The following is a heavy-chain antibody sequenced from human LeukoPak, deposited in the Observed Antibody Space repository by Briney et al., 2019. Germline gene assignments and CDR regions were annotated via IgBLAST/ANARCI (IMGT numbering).Heavy chain of an antibody. CDR3: ARARWGDDTDWYFDL. D-gene: IGHD5-24*01. V-gene: IGHV3-13*01. CDR1: GFTFSSYD. CDR2: IGTAGDT. Sequence: GGSLRVSCAAPGFTFSSYDMHWVCQATGKGLEWVSAIGTAGDTYYHASVKGRFPHSRENAKNSLYLQMNSLRAGDTAVYYCARARWGDDTDWYFDLWGRGTLVTVSS. J-gene: IGHJ2*01.